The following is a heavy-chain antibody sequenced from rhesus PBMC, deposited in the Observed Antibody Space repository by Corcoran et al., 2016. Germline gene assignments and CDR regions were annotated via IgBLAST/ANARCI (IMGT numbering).Heavy chain of an antibody. CDR1: GGSISSSNW. J-gene: IGHJ2*01. Sequence: QVQLQESGPGLVKPSETLSLTCAVSGGSISSSNWWSWIRQPPGKGLEWIGYISGSNGSTYYNPSRKSRVTSSTDTSKNQFSLKLSSGTAADTAGYYCARDQDWYVDLWGPGTPITISS. CDR3: ARDQDWYVDL. CDR2: ISGSNGST. V-gene: IGHV4-65*01.